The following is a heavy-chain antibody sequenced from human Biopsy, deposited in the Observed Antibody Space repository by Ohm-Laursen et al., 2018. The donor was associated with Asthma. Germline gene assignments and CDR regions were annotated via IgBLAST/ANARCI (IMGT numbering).Heavy chain of an antibody. Sequence: GSSVKVSCKTSGYTFNSAGITWVRQAPGQGLEWMGWICVYNGNTKVAQKLQDRVTMITDTSTSTAYMELRSLRSDDTAVYFCARAVDYSHYYGIDVWGQGTTVTVS. V-gene: IGHV1-18*01. CDR2: ICVYNGNT. CDR1: GYTFNSAG. D-gene: IGHD3-10*01. CDR3: ARAVDYSHYYGIDV. J-gene: IGHJ6*02.